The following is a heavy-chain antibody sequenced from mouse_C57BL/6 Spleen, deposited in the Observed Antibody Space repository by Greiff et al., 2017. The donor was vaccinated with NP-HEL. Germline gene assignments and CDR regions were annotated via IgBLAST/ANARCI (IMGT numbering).Heavy chain of an antibody. CDR1: GFTFSDYG. V-gene: IGHV5-17*01. Sequence: EVKVVESGGGLVQPGGSLKLSCAASGFTFSDYGMHWVRQAPEKGLEWVAYISSGSSTIYYADTVKGRFTISRDNAKNTLFLQMTSLRSEDTAMYYCARGRYDYWYFDVWGTGTTVTVSS. CDR2: ISSGSSTI. J-gene: IGHJ1*03. D-gene: IGHD2-3*01. CDR3: ARGRYDYWYFDV.